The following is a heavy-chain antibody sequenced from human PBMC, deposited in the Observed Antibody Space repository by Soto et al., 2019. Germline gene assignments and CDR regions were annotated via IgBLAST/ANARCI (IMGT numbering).Heavy chain of an antibody. CDR3: ARDLVDSSGYPIENWFDP. CDR2: IYYSGST. CDR1: GGSISSYY. J-gene: IGHJ5*02. Sequence: SETLSLTCTVSGGSISSYYWSWIRQPPGKGLEWIGYIYYSGSTNYNPSLKSRVTISVDTSKNQFSLKLSSVTAADTAVYYCARDLVDSSGYPIENWFDPWGQGTLVTVSS. D-gene: IGHD3-22*01. V-gene: IGHV4-59*01.